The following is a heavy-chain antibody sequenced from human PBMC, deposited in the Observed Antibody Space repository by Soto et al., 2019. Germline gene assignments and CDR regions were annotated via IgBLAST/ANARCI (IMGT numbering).Heavy chain of an antibody. V-gene: IGHV3-53*01. Sequence: EVQLVESGGGLIQPGGSLKLSCAASGFTVGNNYMSWVRQAPGKGLEWVSLIYSTGTTKYAASVKCRFTVSRDNAKNTLYLQMNSLRAEDTALYYCAKDGRGSGSHYNSFGYWGQGTLVTVSS. CDR1: GFTVGNNY. CDR3: AKDGRGSGSHYNSFGY. CDR2: IYSTGTT. J-gene: IGHJ4*02. D-gene: IGHD3-10*01.